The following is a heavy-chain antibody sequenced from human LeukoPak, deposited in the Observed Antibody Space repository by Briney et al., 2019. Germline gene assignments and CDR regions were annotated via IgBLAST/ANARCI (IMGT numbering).Heavy chain of an antibody. D-gene: IGHD4-17*01. CDR1: GFTFSSNG. CDR3: AKTTGGWFDP. Sequence: PGRSLRLSCAASGFTFSSNGMHWVRKAPGKGLEWVAVISFDGSNKYYADSVKGRFTISRDNSKNTLYLHMTSLRPDDTAVYYCAKTTGGWFDPWGQGILVTVSS. CDR2: ISFDGSNK. J-gene: IGHJ5*02. V-gene: IGHV3-30*18.